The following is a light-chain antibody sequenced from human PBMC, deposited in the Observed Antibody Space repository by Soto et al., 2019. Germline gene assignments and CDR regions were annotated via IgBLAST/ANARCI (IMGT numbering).Light chain of an antibody. V-gene: IGLV1-40*01. Sequence: QSVLTQPPSVSGAPGQRVTISCTGSGSNIGAGYDVHWYQQLPGTAPKLLIYGNDNRPSGVSDRFSGSKSGTSASLAITGLQAEDEADYYCHSYDSSLNGYVFGTETKLTVL. CDR1: GSNIGAGYD. CDR3: HSYDSSLNGYV. CDR2: GND. J-gene: IGLJ1*01.